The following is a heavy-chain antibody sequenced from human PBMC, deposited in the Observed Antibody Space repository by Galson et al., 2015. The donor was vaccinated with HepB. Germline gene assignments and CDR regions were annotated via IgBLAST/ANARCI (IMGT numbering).Heavy chain of an antibody. CDR3: AKVRSKDGYNYGWYFDL. D-gene: IGHD5-24*01. J-gene: IGHJ2*01. CDR2: IIPVFGTA. CDR1: GGTFSSFA. V-gene: IGHV1-69*13. Sequence: SVKVSCKAFGGTFSSFAMSWVRQAPGQGLELMGGIIPVFGTANYAQKFQGRVTITADESTRTAYMELSSLRSEDTAVYYCAKVRSKDGYNYGWYFDLWGRGTLVTVSS.